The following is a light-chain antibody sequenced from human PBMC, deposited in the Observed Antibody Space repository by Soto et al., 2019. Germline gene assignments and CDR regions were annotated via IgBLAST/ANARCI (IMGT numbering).Light chain of an antibody. CDR3: QQYGSSSWT. CDR1: QSVSSSY. CDR2: GAS. J-gene: IGKJ1*01. V-gene: IGKV3-20*01. Sequence: EIVLTQSPGTLSLSPGERATLSCRASQSVSSSYLAWYQQKPGQAPRLLIYGASSRATGIPDRFSGSGSETDFTLTISSLETEEFAVYYCQQYGSSSWTFGQGTKVEIK.